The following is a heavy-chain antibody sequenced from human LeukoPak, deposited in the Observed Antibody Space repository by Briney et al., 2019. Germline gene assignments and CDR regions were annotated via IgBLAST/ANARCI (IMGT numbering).Heavy chain of an antibody. CDR2: IIPIFGTA. CDR1: GGTFSSYA. J-gene: IGHJ6*03. D-gene: IGHD2-2*01. CDR3: ARVSGYQPTSASYYYYYMDV. V-gene: IGHV1-69*05. Sequence: ASVKVSCKASGGTFSSYAISWVRQAPGQGLEWMGGIIPIFGTANYAQKFHGRVTITTDESTSTAYMELSSLRSEDTAVYYCARVSGYQPTSASYYYYYMDVWGKGTTVTVSS.